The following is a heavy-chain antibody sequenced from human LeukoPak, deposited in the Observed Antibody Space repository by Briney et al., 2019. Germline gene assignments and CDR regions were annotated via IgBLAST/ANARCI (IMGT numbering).Heavy chain of an antibody. CDR1: GGSFSGYY. CDR2: MNHSGSA. V-gene: IGHV4-34*01. J-gene: IGHJ5*02. D-gene: IGHD2-15*01. Sequence: SETLSLTCAVYGGSFSGYYWTWIRQPPGKGLEWIGEMNHSGSANYNPSLKSRVTISVDTSKNQFSLRLSSVTAADTAVYYCARDHCSGGSCYPGWFDPWGQGTLVTVSS. CDR3: ARDHCSGGSCYPGWFDP.